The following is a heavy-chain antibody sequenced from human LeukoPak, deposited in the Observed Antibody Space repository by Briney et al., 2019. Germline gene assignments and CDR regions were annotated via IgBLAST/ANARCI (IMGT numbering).Heavy chain of an antibody. J-gene: IGHJ4*02. CDR2: IKQDGSEK. CDR3: ASPRIAVARQGITDY. D-gene: IGHD6-19*01. CDR1: GFTFSSYW. Sequence: PGGSLRLSCAASGFTFSSYWMSWVRQAPGKGLEWVANIKQDGSEKYYVDSVKGRFTISRDNAKNSLYLQMNSLRAEDTAVYYCASPRIAVARQGITDYWGQGTLVTVSS. V-gene: IGHV3-7*01.